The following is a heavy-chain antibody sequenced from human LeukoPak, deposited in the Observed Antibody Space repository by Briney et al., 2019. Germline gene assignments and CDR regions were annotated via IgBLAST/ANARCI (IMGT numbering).Heavy chain of an antibody. V-gene: IGHV1-18*01. CDR3: ATSCHYDSSGYPNYFDY. D-gene: IGHD3-22*01. Sequence: ASVKVSCKPSGYTFTSYGITWVRQAPGQGLEWMGWISAYNGNTEYALKLQGRVTMTTDTSTNTAYMELRSLRADDTAVYYCATSCHYDSSGYPNYFDYWGQGTLVTVSS. J-gene: IGHJ4*02. CDR2: ISAYNGNT. CDR1: GYTFTSYG.